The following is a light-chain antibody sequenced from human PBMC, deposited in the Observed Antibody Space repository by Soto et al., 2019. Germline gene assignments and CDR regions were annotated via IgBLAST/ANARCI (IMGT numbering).Light chain of an antibody. CDR1: QSVSSY. CDR2: DAS. CDR3: QPRNNWPPLA. J-gene: IGKJ4*01. Sequence: EIVLTQSPATLSLSPGERATLSCRASQSVSSYLAWYQQKPGQAPTLLLDDASNMATGIPARFSGSGSGTDFNLSISSLEAKDVVEYYYQPRNNWPPLACGVGTKVESK. V-gene: IGKV3-11*01.